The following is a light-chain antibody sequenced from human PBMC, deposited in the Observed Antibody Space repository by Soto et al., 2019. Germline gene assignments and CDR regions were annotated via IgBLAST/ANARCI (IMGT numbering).Light chain of an antibody. Sequence: EIVMTHSPATLSVSPGSRSNLSCRASQSVSSNLAWYQQKPGQAPRLLIYGASSRATGIPDRFSGSGSATDFTLTISRLQTADFAVYYCQHYGTSHKITFGQGTRLEIK. J-gene: IGKJ5*01. CDR2: GAS. CDR3: QHYGTSHKIT. CDR1: QSVSSN. V-gene: IGKV3-20*01.